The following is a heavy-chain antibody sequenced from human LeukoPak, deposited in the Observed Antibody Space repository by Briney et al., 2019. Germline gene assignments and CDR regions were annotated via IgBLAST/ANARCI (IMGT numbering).Heavy chain of an antibody. CDR1: GFTFSDHY. V-gene: IGHV3-11*01. CDR2: IYNSASNT. Sequence: GGSLRLSCVASGFTFSDHYMSWIRQTPGKGLEWVSYIYNSASNTYYADSVKGRFTISRDNAKNVLYLQMNNLRVEDTAVYYCARGHYGLDVWGQGTTVTVSS. CDR3: ARGHYGLDV. J-gene: IGHJ6*02.